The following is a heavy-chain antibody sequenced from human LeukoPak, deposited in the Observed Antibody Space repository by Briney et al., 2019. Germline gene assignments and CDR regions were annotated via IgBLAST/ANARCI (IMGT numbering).Heavy chain of an antibody. CDR2: ISGSGGST. D-gene: IGHD3-3*01. J-gene: IGHJ4*02. CDR3: ARDSYDFWSGYFTY. Sequence: PGGSLRLSCVASGFTFSSYAMSWVRQAPGKGLEWVSVISGSGGSTYYADSVKGRFTISRDNSKNTLYLQMNSLRAEDTAVYYCARDSYDFWSGYFTYWGQGTLVTVSS. CDR1: GFTFSSYA. V-gene: IGHV3-23*01.